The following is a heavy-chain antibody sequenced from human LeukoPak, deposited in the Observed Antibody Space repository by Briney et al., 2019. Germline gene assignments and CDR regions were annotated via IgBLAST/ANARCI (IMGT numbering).Heavy chain of an antibody. D-gene: IGHD3-3*01. Sequence: ASVKVSCKASGYTFTSYYMHWVRQAPEQGLEWMGIINPSGGSTSYAQKFQGRVTMTRDMSTSTVYMELSSLRSEDTAVYYCARDLPSTGITIFGVVIQGRSWFDPWGQGTLVTVSS. J-gene: IGHJ5*02. V-gene: IGHV1-46*01. CDR2: INPSGGST. CDR3: ARDLPSTGITIFGVVIQGRSWFDP. CDR1: GYTFTSYY.